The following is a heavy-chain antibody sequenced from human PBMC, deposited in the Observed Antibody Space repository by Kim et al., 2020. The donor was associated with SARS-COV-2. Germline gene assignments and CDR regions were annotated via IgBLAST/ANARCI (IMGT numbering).Heavy chain of an antibody. CDR1: GFTFSSYG. V-gene: IGHV3-30*18. Sequence: GGSLRLSCAASGFTFSSYGMHWVRQAPGKGLEWVAVISYDGSNKYYADSVKGRFTISRDNSKNTLYLQMNSLRAEDTAVYYCAKLAPGIAALYFDYWGQGTLVTVSS. J-gene: IGHJ4*02. D-gene: IGHD6-13*01. CDR2: ISYDGSNK. CDR3: AKLAPGIAALYFDY.